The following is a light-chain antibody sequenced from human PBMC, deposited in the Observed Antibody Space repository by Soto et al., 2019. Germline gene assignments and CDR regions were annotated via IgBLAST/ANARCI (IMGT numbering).Light chain of an antibody. V-gene: IGKV3-20*01. Sequence: EIVLTQSPGTLSLSPGERATLSCRASQSVSSSFLAWYQQKPGQAPRLLIYGASSRATGIPDRFSGSGSGTEFTLTISRLEAEDVAVYYCRQYGSSPLTFGGGTEVEIK. CDR3: RQYGSSPLT. J-gene: IGKJ4*02. CDR1: QSVSSSF. CDR2: GAS.